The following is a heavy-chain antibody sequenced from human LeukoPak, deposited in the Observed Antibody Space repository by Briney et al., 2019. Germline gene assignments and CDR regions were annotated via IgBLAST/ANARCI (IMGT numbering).Heavy chain of an antibody. V-gene: IGHV3-74*01. CDR1: GFTFSSYW. CDR3: ARVRGYNYGYNY. J-gene: IGHJ4*02. Sequence: GGSLRLPCAASGFTFSSYWMHWVRQAPGKGLVWVSRINSDGSSTNYADSVKGRFTISRDNAKNTLYLQMNRLRAEDTAVYYCARVRGYNYGYNYWGQGALVGVSS. D-gene: IGHD5-18*01. CDR2: INSDGSST.